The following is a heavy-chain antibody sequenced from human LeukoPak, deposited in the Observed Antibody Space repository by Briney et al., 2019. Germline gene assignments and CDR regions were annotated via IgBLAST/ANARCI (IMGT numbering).Heavy chain of an antibody. CDR2: FDPEDGET. J-gene: IGHJ6*02. Sequence: ASVKVSCKVSGYTLTELSMHWVRRAPGKGLEWMGGFDPEDGETIYAQKFQGRVTMTEDTSTDTAYMELSSLRSEDTAVYYCATSRAFDYGMDVWGQGTTVTVSS. V-gene: IGHV1-24*01. CDR3: ATSRAFDYGMDV. CDR1: GYTLTELS.